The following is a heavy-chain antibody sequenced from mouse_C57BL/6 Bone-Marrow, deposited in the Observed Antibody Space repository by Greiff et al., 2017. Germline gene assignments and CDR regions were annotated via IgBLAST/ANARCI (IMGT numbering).Heavy chain of an antibody. D-gene: IGHD2-3*01. J-gene: IGHJ4*01. Sequence: EVQLQQSGPELVKPGASVKIPCKASGYTFTDYNMDWVKQSHGKSLEWIGDINPNNGGTIYNQKFKGKATLTVDKSSSTAYMELRSLTSGDTAVYYCARRGYDRRAMDYWGQGTSVTVSS. CDR2: INPNNGGT. CDR3: ARRGYDRRAMDY. V-gene: IGHV1-18*01. CDR1: GYTFTDYN.